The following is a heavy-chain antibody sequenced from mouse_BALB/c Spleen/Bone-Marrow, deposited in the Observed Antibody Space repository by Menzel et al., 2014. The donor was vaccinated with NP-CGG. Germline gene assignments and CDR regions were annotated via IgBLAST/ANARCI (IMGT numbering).Heavy chain of an antibody. CDR1: GFNIKDIY. V-gene: IGHV14-3*02. CDR2: IDPANGDT. D-gene: IGHD1-2*01. Sequence: EVKLVESGAELVKPGAPVMLSCTASGFNIKDIYMHWVTQRPEQGLEWIGRIDPANGDTKYDPKFHGKATITADTSSNTAYLQLSSLTSEDTAVYYCARDYGPFDYWDRGTLSQSPQ. CDR3: ARDYGPFDY. J-gene: IGHJ2*01.